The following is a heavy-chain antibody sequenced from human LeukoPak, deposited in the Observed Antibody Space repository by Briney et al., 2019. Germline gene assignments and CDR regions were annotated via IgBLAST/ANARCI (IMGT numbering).Heavy chain of an antibody. CDR1: GFTVSSNY. J-gene: IGHJ6*03. D-gene: IGHD3-10*01. CDR2: IYSGGST. CDR3: ARGPYYYGSGSYSDYMDV. Sequence: PGGSLRLSCAASGFTVSSNYMSWVRQAPGKGLEWVSVIYSGGSTYYADSVKGRFTISRDNSKNTLYLQMNSLRAEDTAVYYCARGPYYYGSGSYSDYMDVWGKGTTVTISS. V-gene: IGHV3-66*01.